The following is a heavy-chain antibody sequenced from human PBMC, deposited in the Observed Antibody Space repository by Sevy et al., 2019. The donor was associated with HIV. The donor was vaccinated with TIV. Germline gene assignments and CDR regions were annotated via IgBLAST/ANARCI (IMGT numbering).Heavy chain of an antibody. V-gene: IGHV4-38-2*02. Sequence: SETLSLTCAVSGYSISSGYYWGWIRQPPGKGLEWIGSIYHSGSTYYNPSLKSRVTISVDTSKNQFSLKLSSVTAADTGVYYCAREKQSLDWFDPWGQGTLVTVSS. CDR3: AREKQSLDWFDP. CDR2: IYHSGST. J-gene: IGHJ5*02. CDR1: GYSISSGYY. D-gene: IGHD4-4*01.